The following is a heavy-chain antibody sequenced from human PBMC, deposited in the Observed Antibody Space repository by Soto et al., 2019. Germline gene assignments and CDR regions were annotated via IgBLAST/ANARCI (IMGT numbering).Heavy chain of an antibody. D-gene: IGHD3-16*01. CDR3: ARDRIQLRLGKYSFNGMDV. Sequence: QVQLVQSGAEMRKPGSSLRVSCKASGGTFSDYAFSWVRQAPGQGLEWMGGIVPRFGSPTYAQKFWGRVTITADTSSSTVYMALSSLRFDDTAVYFCARDRIQLRLGKYSFNGMDVWGQGTTIIVSS. J-gene: IGHJ6*02. CDR2: IVPRFGSP. V-gene: IGHV1-69*06. CDR1: GGTFSDYA.